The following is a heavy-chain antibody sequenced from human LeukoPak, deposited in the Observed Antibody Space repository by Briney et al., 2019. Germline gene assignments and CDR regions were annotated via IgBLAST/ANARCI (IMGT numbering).Heavy chain of an antibody. Sequence: GRSLRLSCAASGFTFSSYAMHWVRQAPGKGLEWVAVISYDGSNKYYADSVKGRSTISRDNSKNTLYLQMNSLRAEDTAVYYCARDRGVRGGAVNWFDPWGQGTLVTVSS. CDR3: ARDRGVRGGAVNWFDP. CDR1: GFTFSSYA. J-gene: IGHJ5*02. V-gene: IGHV3-30*04. D-gene: IGHD3-10*01. CDR2: ISYDGSNK.